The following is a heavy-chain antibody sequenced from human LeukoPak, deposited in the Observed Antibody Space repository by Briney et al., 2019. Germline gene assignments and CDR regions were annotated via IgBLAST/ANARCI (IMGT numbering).Heavy chain of an antibody. V-gene: IGHV3-23*01. D-gene: IGHD3-10*01. CDR3: AKVWFGELLFDY. CDR1: GFTLSDYW. J-gene: IGHJ4*02. Sequence: TGGSLRLSCAASGFTLSDYWMSWVRQAPGKGLEWVSAISGSGGSTYYADSVKGRFTISRDNSKNTLYLQMNSLRAEDTAVYYCAKVWFGELLFDYWGQGTLVTVSS. CDR2: ISGSGGST.